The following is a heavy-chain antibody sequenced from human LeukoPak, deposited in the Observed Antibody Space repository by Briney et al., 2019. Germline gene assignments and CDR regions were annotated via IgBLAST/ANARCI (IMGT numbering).Heavy chain of an antibody. J-gene: IGHJ4*02. V-gene: IGHV1-46*01. CDR1: GYTFTGYY. Sequence: GASVKVSCKASGYTFTGYYMHWVRQAPGQGLEWMGIINPSGGSTSYAQKFQGRVTMTRDMSTSTVYMELSSLRSEDTAVYYCARTTRLYYFDYWGQGTLVTVSS. CDR3: ARTTRLYYFDY. D-gene: IGHD1-26*01. CDR2: INPSGGST.